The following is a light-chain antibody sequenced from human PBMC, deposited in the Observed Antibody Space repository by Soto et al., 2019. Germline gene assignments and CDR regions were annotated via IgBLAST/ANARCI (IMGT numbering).Light chain of an antibody. Sequence: ALAQPASVSGSPGQSITISCTGTSSDVGGYNYVSWYQQHPGKAPKLMIYEVSNRPSGVSNRFSGSKSGNTASLTISGLQAEDEADYYCSSYTSSYTYVFGTGTKVTVL. V-gene: IGLV2-14*01. CDR2: EVS. J-gene: IGLJ1*01. CDR1: SSDVGGYNY. CDR3: SSYTSSYTYV.